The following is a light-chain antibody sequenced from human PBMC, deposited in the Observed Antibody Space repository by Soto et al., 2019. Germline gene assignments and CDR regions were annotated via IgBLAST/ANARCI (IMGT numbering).Light chain of an antibody. CDR3: QQRSNWPPT. Sequence: EIVMTQSPSTLSVSPGDRATLSCRASQSVSSSLAWYQQKPGQAPRLLIYGASNRATGIPARFSGSGSGTDFTLTISSLEPEDFAVYYCQQRSNWPPTFGQGTRLEIK. V-gene: IGKV3-11*01. CDR1: QSVSSS. CDR2: GAS. J-gene: IGKJ5*01.